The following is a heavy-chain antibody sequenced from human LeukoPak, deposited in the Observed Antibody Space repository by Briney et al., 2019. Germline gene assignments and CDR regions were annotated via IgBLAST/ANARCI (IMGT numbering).Heavy chain of an antibody. J-gene: IGHJ4*02. CDR3: ATYRQVLLPFES. Sequence: GGSLRLSCAASGFTVSSNSMSWVRQAPGKGLEWVSVIYSGGSTYYADSVKGRFTISRDNSKSTLSLQMNSLRAEDTAIYYCATYRQVLLPFESWGQGTLVTVSS. CDR1: GFTVSSNS. V-gene: IGHV3-53*01. D-gene: IGHD2/OR15-2a*01. CDR2: IYSGGST.